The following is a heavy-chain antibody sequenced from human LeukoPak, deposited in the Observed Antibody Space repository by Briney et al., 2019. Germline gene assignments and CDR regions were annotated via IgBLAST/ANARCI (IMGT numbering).Heavy chain of an antibody. Sequence: PGGSLRLSCAASWLTFSRHSMNWVRQAPGKGLGWVSSVSGTGSYKYYAHSGAGRFSISRDNAKNSLYLQMNSLRAEDTAVYYCARDFHRRLYDSSGYYLYWGQGTLVTVSS. D-gene: IGHD3-22*01. CDR1: WLTFSRHS. CDR2: VSGTGSYK. V-gene: IGHV3-21*01. CDR3: ARDFHRRLYDSSGYYLY. J-gene: IGHJ4*02.